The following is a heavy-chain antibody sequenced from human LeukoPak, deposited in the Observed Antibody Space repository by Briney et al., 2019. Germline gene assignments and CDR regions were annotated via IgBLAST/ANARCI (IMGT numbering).Heavy chain of an antibody. D-gene: IGHD3-22*01. CDR2: IYYSGST. CDR1: GGSISSHY. Sequence: PSETLSLTCTVSGGSISSHYWSWIRQPPGKGLEWIGYIYYSGSTKYNPSLKSRVTISVDTSKNQFSLKLSSVTAADTAVYYCARLYGSSGYNNWLDHWGQGTLVTVSS. V-gene: IGHV4-59*11. CDR3: ARLYGSSGYNNWLDH. J-gene: IGHJ5*02.